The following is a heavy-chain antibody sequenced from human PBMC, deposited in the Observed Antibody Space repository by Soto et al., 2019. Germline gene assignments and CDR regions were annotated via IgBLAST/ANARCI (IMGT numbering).Heavy chain of an antibody. CDR2: IYPGDSDT. D-gene: IGHD1-26*01. CDR1: GYSFTRYW. Sequence: GESLTISCTCSGYSFTRYWIGWVRQMPGKGLEWMGIIYPGDSDTRYSPSFQGQVTISADKSISTAYLQWSSLKASDTAMYYCARPIVGATLIDYWGQGTLVTVSS. CDR3: ARPIVGATLIDY. J-gene: IGHJ4*02. V-gene: IGHV5-51*01.